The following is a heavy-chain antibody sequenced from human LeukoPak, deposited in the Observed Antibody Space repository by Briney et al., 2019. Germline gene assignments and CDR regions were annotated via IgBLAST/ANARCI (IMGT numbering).Heavy chain of an antibody. CDR2: ISWNSGSI. J-gene: IGHJ3*02. D-gene: IGHD2/OR15-2a*01. CDR3: ARIGGNIKDAFDI. CDR1: GFTFDDYA. Sequence: GRSLRLSCAASGFTFDDYAMHWVRQAPGKGLEWVSGISWNSGSIGYADSVKGRFTISRDNAKNSLYLQVNSLRAEDTALYYCARIGGNIKDAFDIWGQGTMVTVSS. V-gene: IGHV3-9*01.